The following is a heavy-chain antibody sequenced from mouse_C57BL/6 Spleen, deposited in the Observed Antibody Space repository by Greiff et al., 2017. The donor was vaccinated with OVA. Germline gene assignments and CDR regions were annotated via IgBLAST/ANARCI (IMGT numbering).Heavy chain of an antibody. CDR1: GYTFTSYW. D-gene: IGHD2-4*01. CDR3: APEGYDYDVSWFAY. Sequence: QVQLKESGAELVKPGASVKVSCKASGYTFTSYWMHWVKQRPGQGLEWIGRIHPSDSDTNYNQKFKGKATLTVDKSSSTAYMQISSLTSEDSAVYYCAPEGYDYDVSWFAYWGQGTLVTVSA. CDR2: IHPSDSDT. V-gene: IGHV1-74*01. J-gene: IGHJ3*01.